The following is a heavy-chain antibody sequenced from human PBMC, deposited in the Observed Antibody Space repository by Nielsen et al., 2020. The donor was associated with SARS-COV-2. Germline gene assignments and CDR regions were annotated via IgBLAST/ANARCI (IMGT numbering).Heavy chain of an antibody. CDR2: IIPMFGTA. D-gene: IGHD3-10*01. CDR3: ARDPGFYGSGSYMDV. Sequence: WARQAHGHGLEWMGGIIPMFGTANYAQKFQGRVKITADESTSTGYMELSSLRSEDTAVYYCARDPGFYGSGSYMDVWGKGTTVTVSS. J-gene: IGHJ6*03. V-gene: IGHV1-69*01.